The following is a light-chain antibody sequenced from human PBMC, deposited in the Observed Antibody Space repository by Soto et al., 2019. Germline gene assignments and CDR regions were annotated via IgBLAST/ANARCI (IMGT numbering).Light chain of an antibody. V-gene: IGKV3-20*01. J-gene: IGKJ5*01. Sequence: EIALTQSPGTLSLSPGERATLSCRASQSVSSDYLAWYQQKPGQAPRLLIYGAYNRATGIQDRFSGSGSGTDFTLTISRLEPEDFAVYYCKQYGSSPITFGQGARLEIK. CDR2: GAY. CDR1: QSVSSDY. CDR3: KQYGSSPIT.